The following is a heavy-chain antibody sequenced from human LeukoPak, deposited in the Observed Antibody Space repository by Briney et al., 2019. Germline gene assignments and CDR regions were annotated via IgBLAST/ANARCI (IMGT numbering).Heavy chain of an antibody. J-gene: IGHJ4*02. CDR2: INPSGGST. D-gene: IGHD3-22*01. CDR1: GYTFANYY. CDR3: ARDRFTRSSGYYYPFDY. Sequence: GASVKVSCKASGYTFANYYMHWVRQAPGQGLEWMGIINPSGGSTSYAQTFQGRVTMTRDTSTSTVYMDLISLRSEDTAVYYCARDRFTRSSGYYYPFDYWGQGTLVTVSS. V-gene: IGHV1-46*01.